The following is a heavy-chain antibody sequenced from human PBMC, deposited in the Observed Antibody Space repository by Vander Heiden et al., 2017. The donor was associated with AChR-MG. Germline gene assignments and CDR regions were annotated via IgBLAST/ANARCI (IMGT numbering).Heavy chain of an antibody. V-gene: IGHV3-23*01. D-gene: IGHD3-22*01. CDR1: VYPFSSYA. Sequence: EVQLLESGGGLVQPGGSLRLSCAASVYPFSSYAVSWVRQAPGRGLEWISAISGSGTATYYADSVKGRCTISRDNSKNTAYLQMNTLRAEDTALYYCARPLDSSGYFYSVWGQGTRVTVSS. CDR2: ISGSGTAT. J-gene: IGHJ4*02. CDR3: ARPLDSSGYFYSV.